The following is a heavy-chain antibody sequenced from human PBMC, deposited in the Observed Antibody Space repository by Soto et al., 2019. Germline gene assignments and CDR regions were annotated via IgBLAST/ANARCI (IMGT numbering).Heavy chain of an antibody. V-gene: IGHV1-69*06. CDR1: GGTFSSYA. Sequence: SVKVPCKASGGTFSSYAISWVRQAPGQGLEWMGGIIPIFGTANYAQKFQGRVTITADKSTSTAYMELSSLRSEDTAVYYCARVTRNYYYDSSGYWDYWGQGTLVTVSS. CDR2: IIPIFGTA. J-gene: IGHJ4*02. D-gene: IGHD3-22*01. CDR3: ARVTRNYYYDSSGYWDY.